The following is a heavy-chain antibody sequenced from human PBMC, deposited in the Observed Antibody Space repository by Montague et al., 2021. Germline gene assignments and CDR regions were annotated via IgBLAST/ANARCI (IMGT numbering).Heavy chain of an antibody. CDR1: GGAISSFY. V-gene: IGHV4-59*01. CDR3: VREWGAFDS. CDR2: IYYNGNT. D-gene: IGHD3-16*01. J-gene: IGHJ4*02. Sequence: SETLSLTCTVSGGAISSFYWHWIRHSPGKGLEWIGEIYYNGNTKYDPSLKSRVTMSVDTSKNQFSLRLSSVTVADTAVYYCVREWGAFDSWGQGTLVTVSS.